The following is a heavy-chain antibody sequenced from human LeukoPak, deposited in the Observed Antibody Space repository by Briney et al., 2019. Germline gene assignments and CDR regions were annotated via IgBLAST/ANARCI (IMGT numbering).Heavy chain of an antibody. D-gene: IGHD3-3*01. CDR3: ARDSTYYDFWSGYYTPFDY. J-gene: IGHJ4*02. CDR2: ISSSSSYI. CDR1: GFTFSSYS. V-gene: IGHV3-21*01. Sequence: GGSLRLSCAASGFTFSSYSMNWVRQAPGKGLEWVSSISSSSSYIYYADSVKGRFTISRDNAKNSLYLQMNSLRAEDTAVYYCARDSTYYDFWSGYYTPFDYWGQGTLVTVSS.